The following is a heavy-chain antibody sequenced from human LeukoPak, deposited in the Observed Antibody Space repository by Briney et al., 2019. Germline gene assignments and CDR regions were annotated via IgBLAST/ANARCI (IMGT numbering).Heavy chain of an antibody. Sequence: PGXXLRLSCVASGFTFSRHGMHWVRQAPGKGLEWVTVIWYDGSNKYYADSVKGRFTISRDNSKNTLYLQMNSLRAEDTAVYYCAKYGDYDAFDIWGQGTMVTVSS. D-gene: IGHD4-17*01. CDR1: GFTFSRHG. V-gene: IGHV3-33*06. CDR3: AKYGDYDAFDI. J-gene: IGHJ3*02. CDR2: IWYDGSNK.